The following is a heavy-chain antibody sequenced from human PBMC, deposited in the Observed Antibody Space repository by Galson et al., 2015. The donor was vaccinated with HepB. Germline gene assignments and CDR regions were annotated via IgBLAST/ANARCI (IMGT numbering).Heavy chain of an antibody. CDR3: ASQQWLDRFYYSDY. CDR2: IYTSGST. V-gene: IGHV4-61*02. CDR1: GGSISSGSYY. D-gene: IGHD6-19*01. J-gene: IGHJ4*02. Sequence: CTVSGGSISSGSYYWSWIRQPAGKGLEWIGRIYTSGSTNYNPSLKSRVTISVDTSKNQFSLKLSSVTAADTAVYYCASQQWLDRFYYSDYWGQGTLVTVSS.